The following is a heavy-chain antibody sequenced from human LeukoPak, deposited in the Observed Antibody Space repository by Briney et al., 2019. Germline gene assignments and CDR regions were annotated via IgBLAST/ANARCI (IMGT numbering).Heavy chain of an antibody. CDR1: GFTFSSCG. Sequence: GGSLRLSCAASGFTFSSCGMHWVRQAPGKGLEWVAVISYDGSNKYYADSVKGRFTISRDNSKNTLFLEMNSLRAEDKAVYYCAKALTSGWYLDAFNIWGQGTMVTVSS. CDR3: AKALTSGWYLDAFNI. CDR2: ISYDGSNK. J-gene: IGHJ3*02. V-gene: IGHV3-30*18. D-gene: IGHD6-19*01.